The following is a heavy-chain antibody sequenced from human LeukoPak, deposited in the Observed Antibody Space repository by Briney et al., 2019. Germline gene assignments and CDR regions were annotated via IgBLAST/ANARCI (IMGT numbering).Heavy chain of an antibody. CDR1: GYTFTSYG. V-gene: IGHV1-18*01. Sequence: APVKVSCKASGYTFTSYGISWVRQAPGQGLEWMGWISAYNGNTNYAQKLQGRATMTTDTSTSTAYMELRSLRSDDTAVYYCARDSIGNWNYAPDLYYYGMDVWGQGTTVTVSS. CDR3: ARDSIGNWNYAPDLYYYGMDV. D-gene: IGHD1-7*01. J-gene: IGHJ6*02. CDR2: ISAYNGNT.